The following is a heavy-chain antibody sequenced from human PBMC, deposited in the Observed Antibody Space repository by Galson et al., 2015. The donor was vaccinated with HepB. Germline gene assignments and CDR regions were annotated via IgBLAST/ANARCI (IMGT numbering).Heavy chain of an antibody. Sequence: SLRLSCAASGFTFSSYGMHWVRQAPGKGLEWVAVISYDGSNKYYADSVKGRFTISRDNSKNTLYLQMNSLRAEDTAVYYCSRLGDLSGYSSSWGQGTLVTVSS. CDR1: GFTFSSYG. D-gene: IGHD6-13*01. CDR3: SRLGDLSGYSSS. V-gene: IGHV3-30*03. CDR2: ISYDGSNK. J-gene: IGHJ4*02.